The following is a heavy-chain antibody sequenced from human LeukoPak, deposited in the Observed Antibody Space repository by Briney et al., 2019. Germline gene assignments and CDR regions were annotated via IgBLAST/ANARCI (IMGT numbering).Heavy chain of an antibody. D-gene: IGHD3-22*01. Sequence: PGGSLRLSCAASEFTFSNSGMHWVRQAPGKGLEWVAFIRFDGGTKYYADSVKGRFTISRDNSKNTVYLQVNSLRAEDTAVYYCAKGFSVEFSSGQGGGQGTLVTVSS. CDR1: EFTFSNSG. CDR3: AKGFSVEFSSGQG. J-gene: IGHJ4*02. V-gene: IGHV3-30*02. CDR2: IRFDGGTK.